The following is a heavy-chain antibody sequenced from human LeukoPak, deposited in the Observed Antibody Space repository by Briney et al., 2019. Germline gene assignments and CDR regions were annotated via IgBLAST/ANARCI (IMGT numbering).Heavy chain of an antibody. D-gene: IGHD2-15*01. CDR2: INRSGST. CDR3: ARDCSGGSCFPLDY. V-gene: IGHV4-34*01. CDR1: GGSFSGYY. Sequence: SETLSLTCAVSGGSFSGYYWSWIRQPPGKGLEWIGEINRSGSTNYNPSLKSRVTISVDTSKNQFSLKLSSVTAADTAVYYCARDCSGGSCFPLDYWGQGTLVTVSS. J-gene: IGHJ4*02.